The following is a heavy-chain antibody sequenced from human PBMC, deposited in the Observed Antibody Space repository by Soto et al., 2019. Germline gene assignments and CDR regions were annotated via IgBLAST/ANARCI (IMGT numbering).Heavy chain of an antibody. D-gene: IGHD3-10*01. V-gene: IGHV4-30-2*01. CDR3: ARYGAGGYPLFAP. CDR2: IYHTGTT. J-gene: IGHJ5*02. Sequence: LSLTCTVSGGSINSGDYSWTWIRQPPGKGLEWIGYIYHTGTTYYNMSLKSRVTISVDRSKNQFSLKLSSVTAADTAVYYCARYGAGGYPLFAPAGPRTPVTVSS. CDR1: GGSINSGDYS.